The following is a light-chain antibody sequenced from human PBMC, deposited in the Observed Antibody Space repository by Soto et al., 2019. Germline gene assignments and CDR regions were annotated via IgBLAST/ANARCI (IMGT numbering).Light chain of an antibody. J-gene: IGKJ1*01. CDR1: QSISSY. CDR2: AAS. Sequence: IQMTQSPSSLSASVGDRVTITCRSSQSISSYLNWYQQKPGKAPKLLIYAASSLQSGVPSRFSGSGSGTDFTLTISSLQPEDFATYYCQQSYSTLMTFGQGTKVE. V-gene: IGKV1-39*01. CDR3: QQSYSTLMT.